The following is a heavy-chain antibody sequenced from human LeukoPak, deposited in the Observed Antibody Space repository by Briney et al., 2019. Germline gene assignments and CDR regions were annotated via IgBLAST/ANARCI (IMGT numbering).Heavy chain of an antibody. CDR1: GGSISSYY. D-gene: IGHD3-3*01. Sequence: SETLSLTCTVSGGSISSYYWSWIRQPAGKGLEWIGRIYTSGSTNYNPPLKSRVTISVDKSKNQFSLKLSSVTAADTAVYYCARTPLRFLEWLFDYWGQGTLVTVSS. CDR2: IYTSGST. V-gene: IGHV4-4*07. J-gene: IGHJ4*02. CDR3: ARTPLRFLEWLFDY.